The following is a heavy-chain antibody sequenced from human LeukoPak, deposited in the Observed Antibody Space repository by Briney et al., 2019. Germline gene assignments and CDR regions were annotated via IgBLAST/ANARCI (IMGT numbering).Heavy chain of an antibody. D-gene: IGHD3-22*01. CDR2: ISYSGST. Sequence: KTSQTLSLTCTVSGGSISSGDYYWTWIRQPPGKGLEWIGYISYSGSTYYNPSLKSRVTISLDTSKNQFSLELSSVTAADTAVYYCARTLDSSGYYYDYWGQGTLVTVSS. V-gene: IGHV4-30-4*01. CDR1: GGSISSGDYY. J-gene: IGHJ4*02. CDR3: ARTLDSSGYYYDY.